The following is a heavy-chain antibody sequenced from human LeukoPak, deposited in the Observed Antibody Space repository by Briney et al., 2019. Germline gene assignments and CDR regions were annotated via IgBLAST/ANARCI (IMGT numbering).Heavy chain of an antibody. CDR3: AKVGYYDSSGYYFDY. Sequence: GGSLRLSCAASGFTFSSYGMSWVRQAPGKGLEWVSAISGSGGSTYYADSVKGRFTISRDNSKNTLYLQMNSLRAEDTAVYYCAKVGYYDSSGYYFDYWGQGTLVTVSS. CDR2: ISGSGGST. D-gene: IGHD3-22*01. CDR1: GFTFSSYG. J-gene: IGHJ4*02. V-gene: IGHV3-23*01.